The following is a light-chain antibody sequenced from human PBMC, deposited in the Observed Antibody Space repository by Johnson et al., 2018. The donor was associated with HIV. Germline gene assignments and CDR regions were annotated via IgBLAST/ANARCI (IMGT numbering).Light chain of an antibody. V-gene: IGLV1-51*01. CDR3: GTWDSVHYV. CDR1: SSNIGNNY. CDR2: DNG. Sequence: QSVLTQPPSVSAAPGQKVTISCSGSSSNIGNNYVSWYQQLPGAAPKLLIYDNGKRPSGIPDRFSGSKSGTSATLGITGLQTGDEADYYCGTWDSVHYVFGTGTKGTVL. J-gene: IGLJ1*01.